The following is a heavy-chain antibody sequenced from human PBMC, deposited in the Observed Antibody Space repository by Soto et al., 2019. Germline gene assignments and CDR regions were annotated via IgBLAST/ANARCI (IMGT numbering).Heavy chain of an antibody. V-gene: IGHV3-23*01. CDR2: ISGSGIST. CDR1: GFTFSTYP. Sequence: GSLRLSCAASGFTFSTYPMSWVRQAPGKGLEWVSGISGSGISTYYTHSVKGRFTISRDNSKNTVFLQTNSLRDEDTAVYYCVKPPVITASYYYYDMDVWGQGTTVTV. D-gene: IGHD4-4*01. J-gene: IGHJ6*02. CDR3: VKPPVITASYYYYDMDV.